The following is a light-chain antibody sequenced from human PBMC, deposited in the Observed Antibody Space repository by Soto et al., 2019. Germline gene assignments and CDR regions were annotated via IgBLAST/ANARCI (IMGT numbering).Light chain of an antibody. CDR2: GAS. V-gene: IGKV3-15*01. Sequence: DIVMTQSPATLSVAPGERVTFSCRASQGVIRKLAWYQHKPGQAPRLLLSGASTGATGIPARFSGSESGTEFTLTISSLQSEDCAIYYCQQYHTWPITFGGGTKVEIK. CDR3: QQYHTWPIT. CDR1: QGVIRK. J-gene: IGKJ4*01.